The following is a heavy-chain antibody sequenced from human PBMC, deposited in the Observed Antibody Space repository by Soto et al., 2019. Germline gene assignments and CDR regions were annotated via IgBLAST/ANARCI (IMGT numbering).Heavy chain of an antibody. J-gene: IGHJ4*02. Sequence: EVQLVESGGGLVQPGGSLRLSCATSGFTFSTYWMTWFRQAPGKGLEWVANINEDGSEKHYVDSVKGRFTISRDNAKNSLYLQMNSLRVEDTAVYFCARARLTLDYWGQGTLVTVSS. D-gene: IGHD6-25*01. CDR3: ARARLTLDY. CDR2: INEDGSEK. CDR1: GFTFSTYW. V-gene: IGHV3-7*04.